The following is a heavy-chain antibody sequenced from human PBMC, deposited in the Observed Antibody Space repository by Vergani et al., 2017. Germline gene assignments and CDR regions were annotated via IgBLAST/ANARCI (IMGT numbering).Heavy chain of an antibody. J-gene: IGHJ4*02. Sequence: QSQLVQSGDEVKKPGASVKVSCKTSGYSFINYGISWVRQAPGQGLEWLGWVSPYNGNTNYGQKIQGRVTMTTDTSTRTAYMELSRLRSDDTAVYYCARGSELWTTTVTTFANYWGQGTLVTVSS. CDR3: ARGSELWTTTVTTFANY. D-gene: IGHD4-17*01. V-gene: IGHV1-18*01. CDR1: GYSFINYG. CDR2: VSPYNGNT.